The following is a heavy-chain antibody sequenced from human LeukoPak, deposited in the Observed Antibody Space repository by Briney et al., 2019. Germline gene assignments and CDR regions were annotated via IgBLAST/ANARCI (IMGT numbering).Heavy chain of an antibody. CDR2: INPNSGGT. CDR1: GYTFTGYY. CDR3: ARGDYYDFWSGYYSWGDY. D-gene: IGHD3-3*01. Sequence: GASVKVSCKASGYTFTGYYMHWVRQAPGQGLEWMGWINPNSGGTNYAQKFQGRVTMTRDTSISTAYMELSRLRSDDTAVYYCARGDYYDFWSGYYSWGDYWGQGTLVTVSS. V-gene: IGHV1-2*02. J-gene: IGHJ4*02.